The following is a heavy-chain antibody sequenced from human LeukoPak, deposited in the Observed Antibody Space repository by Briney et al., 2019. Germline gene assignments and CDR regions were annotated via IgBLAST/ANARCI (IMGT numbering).Heavy chain of an antibody. V-gene: IGHV3-30-3*01. J-gene: IGHJ4*02. Sequence: GGSLTLSCAASGFTFSSYAMHWVRQAPGKGLEWVAVISYDGSNRYYADSVKGRFTISRDNSKNTLYLQMNSLRAEDTAVYYCASGGNFDWLLPIDYWGQGTLVTVSS. CDR2: ISYDGSNR. CDR3: ASGGNFDWLLPIDY. CDR1: GFTFSSYA. D-gene: IGHD3-9*01.